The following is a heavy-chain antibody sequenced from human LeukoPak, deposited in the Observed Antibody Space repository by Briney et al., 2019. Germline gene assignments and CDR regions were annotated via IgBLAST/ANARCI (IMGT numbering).Heavy chain of an antibody. V-gene: IGHV4-61*05. CDR3: AGCSGGACRRFDY. Sequence: SETLSLTCTVSGGSISSSSYYWGWIRQPPGKGLEWIGYIYYSGSTNYNPSLKSRVTISVDTSKNQFSLKLSSVTAADTAVYYCAGCSGGACRRFDYWDQGTLVTVSS. J-gene: IGHJ4*02. CDR2: IYYSGST. D-gene: IGHD2-15*01. CDR1: GGSISSSSYY.